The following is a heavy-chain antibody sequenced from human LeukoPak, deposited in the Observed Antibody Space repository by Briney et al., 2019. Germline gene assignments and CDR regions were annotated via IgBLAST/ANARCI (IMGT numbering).Heavy chain of an antibody. V-gene: IGHV4-34*01. Sequence: PSETLSLTCAVYGGSFSGYYWSWIRQPPGKGLEWIGSIYHSGSTYYNPSLKSRVTISVDTSKNQFSLKLSSVTAADTAVYYCARDRRYSYGYAHFDYWGQGTLVTVSS. CDR2: IYHSGST. J-gene: IGHJ4*02. D-gene: IGHD5-18*01. CDR1: GGSFSGYY. CDR3: ARDRRYSYGYAHFDY.